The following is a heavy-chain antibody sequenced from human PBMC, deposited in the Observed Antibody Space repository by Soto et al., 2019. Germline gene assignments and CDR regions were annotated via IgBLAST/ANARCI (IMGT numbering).Heavy chain of an antibody. Sequence: QITLKESGPTLVKPTQTLTLTCTFSGFSLSTRGVGVGWIRQPPGKALEWLALIYWDDDKRYSPSLKSRLTIHKXXSKNQVVLTLTHVAPVDTATYYCARYRTDWYGFDYWGQGTLVTVSS. CDR1: GFSLSTRGVG. CDR2: IYWDDDK. V-gene: IGHV2-5*02. D-gene: IGHD3-9*01. J-gene: IGHJ4*02. CDR3: ARYRTDWYGFDY.